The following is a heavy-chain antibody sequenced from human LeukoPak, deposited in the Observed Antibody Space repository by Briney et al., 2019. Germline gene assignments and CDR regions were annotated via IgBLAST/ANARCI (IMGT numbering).Heavy chain of an antibody. CDR1: GDIFSSFA. J-gene: IGHJ4*02. D-gene: IGHD3-10*01. V-gene: IGHV1-69*04. CDR2: IIPTIDIT. Sequence: ALVKVSCKASGDIFSSFAIRWVRQAPGQGLEWMGRIIPTIDITNYAQKFQDSVTIPADKSTNTAYMELSSLPSEDTAMYYCARDLSIRFGQLPHEPLDYWGQGTLVTVSS. CDR3: ARDLSIRFGQLPHEPLDY.